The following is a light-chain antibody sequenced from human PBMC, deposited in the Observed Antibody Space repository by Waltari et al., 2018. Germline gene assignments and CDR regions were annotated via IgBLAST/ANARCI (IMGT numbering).Light chain of an antibody. CDR2: AND. CDR1: SSNIRTNA. Sequence: QSVLTQAPSESGTPGQRVTISCSGSSSNIRTNAVKWYQQVPGTAPKLLIYANDQRPSWVPDRFSGSKSGTSASLVISGLQAEDEADYYCAAWDDNLNGLFGGGTKLTVL. V-gene: IGLV1-44*01. J-gene: IGLJ3*02. CDR3: AAWDDNLNGL.